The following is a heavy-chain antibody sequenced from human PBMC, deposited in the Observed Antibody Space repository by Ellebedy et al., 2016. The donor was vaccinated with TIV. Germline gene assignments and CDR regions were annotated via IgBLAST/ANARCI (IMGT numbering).Heavy chain of an antibody. J-gene: IGHJ6*02. CDR1: GFTFSSDG. CDR2: ISYDGSNK. Sequence: GGSLRLSCAASGFTFSSDGMHWVRQAPGKGLEWLAFISYDGSNKYYADSVKGRFTISRDSSKNTLYLEMNSLRAEDTAMYYCAKEAYDILTGSQMNGMDVWGQGTTVTVSS. CDR3: AKEAYDILTGSQMNGMDV. V-gene: IGHV3-30*18. D-gene: IGHD3-9*01.